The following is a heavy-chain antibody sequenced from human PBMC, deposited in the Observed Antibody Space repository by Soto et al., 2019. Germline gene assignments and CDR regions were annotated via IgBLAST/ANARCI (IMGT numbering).Heavy chain of an antibody. Sequence: QVQLVQSGAEMKKPGSSVKVSCQSSGGTFNTYAMNWVRQAPGQGPERMGVISPMFGTANYAPKFQGRVTITADESTGTSYMQLSSLTLEYTALYFCMMEVQVHTPAFVYWGQGTLVSVSS. CDR1: GGTFNTYA. V-gene: IGHV1-69*19. D-gene: IGHD3-10*01. CDR3: MMEVQVHTPAFVY. CDR2: ISPMFGTA. J-gene: IGHJ4*02.